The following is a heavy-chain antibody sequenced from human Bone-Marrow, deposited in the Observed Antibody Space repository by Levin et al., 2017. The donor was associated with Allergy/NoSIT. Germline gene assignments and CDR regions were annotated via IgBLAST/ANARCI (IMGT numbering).Heavy chain of an antibody. CDR3: ATGTYGGT. Sequence: PGGSLRLSCAASGFTFSDHAMSWVRQAPGTGLEWVSTISVSGDSTHFADSVKGRFTISRDNSKNTLYLQMNSLRAEDTAVYYCATGTYGGTWGQGALVTVSS. CDR1: GFTFSDHA. V-gene: IGHV3-23*01. D-gene: IGHD1-1*01. CDR2: ISVSGDST. J-gene: IGHJ5*02.